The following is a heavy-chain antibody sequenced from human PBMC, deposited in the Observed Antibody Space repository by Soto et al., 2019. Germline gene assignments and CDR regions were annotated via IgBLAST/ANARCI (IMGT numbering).Heavy chain of an antibody. J-gene: IGHJ2*01. V-gene: IGHV3-30*19. D-gene: IGHD2-8*01. CDR3: ARGHVYGYIVQWYFDL. CDR2: IASDGTDK. Sequence: QVQLVESGGGVVEPGRSLRLSCAASGFTFTTYGIHWVRQPPGKGLEWVAVIASDGTDKYYADSVKGRFTISRDDSKNTLYLQMNGMRAEDTAGYYCARGHVYGYIVQWYFDLWGRGTLVTVSS. CDR1: GFTFTTYG.